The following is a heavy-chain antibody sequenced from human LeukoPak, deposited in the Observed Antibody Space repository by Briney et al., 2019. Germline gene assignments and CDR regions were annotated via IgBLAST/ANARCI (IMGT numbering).Heavy chain of an antibody. V-gene: IGHV4-39*07. J-gene: IGHJ4*02. CDR3: ARGRFNYDNSGYSSFYH. CDR2: IYYSGST. CDR1: GGSFNRTSYY. Sequence: SETLSLTCSVSGGSFNRTSYYWGWIRQPPGKGLEWIGSIYYSGSTYYNPSLKSRVTISVDTSKNQFSLKLSSVTAADTAVYYCARGRFNYDNSGYSSFYHWGQGSLVTVSS. D-gene: IGHD3-22*01.